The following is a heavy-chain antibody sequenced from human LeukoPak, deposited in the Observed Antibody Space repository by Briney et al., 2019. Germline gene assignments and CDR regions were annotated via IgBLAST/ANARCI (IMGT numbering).Heavy chain of an antibody. V-gene: IGHV4-59*12. D-gene: IGHD5-12*01. Sequence: SETLSLTCTVSGGSISSYYWSWIRQPPGRGLEWIGYIYYSGSTNYNPSLKSRVTISVDTSKNQFSLKLSSVTAADTAVYYCARLPRSGYSGYDYWFDPWGQGTLVTVSS. CDR2: IYYSGST. J-gene: IGHJ5*02. CDR3: ARLPRSGYSGYDYWFDP. CDR1: GGSISSYY.